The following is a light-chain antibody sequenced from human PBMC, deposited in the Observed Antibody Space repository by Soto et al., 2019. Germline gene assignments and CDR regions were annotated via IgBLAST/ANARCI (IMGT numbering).Light chain of an antibody. CDR1: QTVSIY. CDR3: QQYGSSPQT. V-gene: IGKV3-20*01. Sequence: TQSPVTLSVSLGGRATLTCRPSQTVSIYLTWYQQKPGKAPTLLIYGASSRPTGIPDRFSGSGSGTDFTLTISRLEPEDFAAYSCQQYGSSPQTFGQGTKVDIK. J-gene: IGKJ1*01. CDR2: GAS.